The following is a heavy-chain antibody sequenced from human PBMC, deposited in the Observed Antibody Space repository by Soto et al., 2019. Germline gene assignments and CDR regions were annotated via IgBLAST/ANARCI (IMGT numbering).Heavy chain of an antibody. CDR3: AKDLSVAGHSGYFDY. Sequence: GGSLRLSCAASGFTFSSYGMHWVRQAPGKGLEWVAVISYDGSNKYYADSVKGRFTISRDNSKNTLYLQMNSLRAEDTAVYYCAKDLSVAGHSGYFDYWGQGTLVTVSS. V-gene: IGHV3-30*18. J-gene: IGHJ4*02. D-gene: IGHD6-19*01. CDR2: ISYDGSNK. CDR1: GFTFSSYG.